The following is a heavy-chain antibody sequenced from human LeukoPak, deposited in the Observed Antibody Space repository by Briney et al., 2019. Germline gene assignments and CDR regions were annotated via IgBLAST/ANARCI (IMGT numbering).Heavy chain of an antibody. CDR2: ISSSGSTI. Sequence: PGGSLRLSCAASGFTFSSYEMNWVRQAPGKGLEWVSCISSSGSTIYYADSVKGRFTISRDNDKNSLYLQMNSLRAEDTAVYYCAREGDSVTMIVPHFDYWGQGTLVTVSS. D-gene: IGHD3-22*01. J-gene: IGHJ4*02. CDR1: GFTFSSYE. CDR3: AREGDSVTMIVPHFDY. V-gene: IGHV3-48*03.